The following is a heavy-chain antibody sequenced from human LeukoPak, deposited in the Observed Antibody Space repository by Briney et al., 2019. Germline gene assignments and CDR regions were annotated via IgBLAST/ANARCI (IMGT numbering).Heavy chain of an antibody. V-gene: IGHV1-69*13. CDR1: GGTFSSFA. Sequence: ASVKVSCKASGGTFSSFALIWVRQAPGQGLEWMGGIIPFFGRSKYAQKFQGRVTLTADESTSTAYMELNSLRSEDTAVYYCARDLGYYGSGSYWGSWGQGTLVTVSS. J-gene: IGHJ5*02. CDR3: ARDLGYYGSGSYWGS. D-gene: IGHD3-10*01. CDR2: IIPFFGRS.